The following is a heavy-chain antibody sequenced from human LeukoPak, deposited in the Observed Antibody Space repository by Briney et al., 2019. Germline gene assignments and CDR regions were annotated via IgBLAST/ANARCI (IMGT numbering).Heavy chain of an antibody. CDR3: GRDQGSMIVVLTINWYLDL. CDR1: GFTFSNYW. V-gene: IGHV3-7*01. Sequence: GGSLRLSCAASGFTFSNYWMSWVRQAPGKGLEWVANITQDGSEIYYGDSVKGRFPISKANANNPRDLQICSLRAEDTTVDHCGRDQGSMIVVLTINWYLDLWGRGTLVTVSS. D-gene: IGHD3-22*01. CDR2: ITQDGSEI. J-gene: IGHJ2*01.